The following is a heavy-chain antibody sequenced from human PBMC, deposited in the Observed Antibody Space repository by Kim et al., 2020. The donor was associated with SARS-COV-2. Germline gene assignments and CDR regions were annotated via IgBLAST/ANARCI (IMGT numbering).Heavy chain of an antibody. Sequence: GGSLRLSCAASGFSFSGSAIHWVRQASGKGLEWVGRIRSKAYSYATAYAASVKGRFTISRDDSKNTAYLQMNSLKTEDTAVYYCASVPGTTLAFWDAFGIWGQGTMVTVSS. D-gene: IGHD1-1*01. CDR1: GFSFSGSA. CDR3: ASVPGTTLAFWDAFGI. CDR2: IRSKAYSYAT. V-gene: IGHV3-73*01. J-gene: IGHJ3*02.